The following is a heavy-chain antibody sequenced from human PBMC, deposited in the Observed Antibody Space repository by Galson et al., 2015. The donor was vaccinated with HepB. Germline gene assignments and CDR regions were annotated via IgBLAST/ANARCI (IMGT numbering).Heavy chain of an antibody. D-gene: IGHD3-22*01. CDR2: INPSGGST. CDR1: GYTFTSYY. J-gene: IGHJ4*02. V-gene: IGHV1-46*03. CDR3: ARATNYYDNSGYYPLDY. Sequence: SVKVSCKASGYTFTSYYMHWVRQAPGQGLEWMGIINPSGGSTSYAQKFQGRVTMTRDTSTSTVYMELSSLRSEDTAVYYCARATNYYDNSGYYPLDYWGQGTLVTVSS.